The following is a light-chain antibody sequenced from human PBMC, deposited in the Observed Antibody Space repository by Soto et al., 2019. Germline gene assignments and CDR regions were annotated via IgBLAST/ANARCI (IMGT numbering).Light chain of an antibody. Sequence: DIQMTQSPSSLSASVGDRVTITCRTSQPISDYLNWYQQKPGKAPTLLIYTASNLQSGVPSRFSGSGSGTHFTLTITRLEPEDFAIYYRQQYSRSPPTFGRGTKVEIK. CDR3: QQYSRSPPT. V-gene: IGKV1-39*01. J-gene: IGKJ1*01. CDR1: QPISDY. CDR2: TAS.